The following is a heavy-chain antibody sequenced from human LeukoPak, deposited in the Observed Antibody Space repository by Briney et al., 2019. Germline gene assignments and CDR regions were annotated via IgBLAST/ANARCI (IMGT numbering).Heavy chain of an antibody. J-gene: IGHJ3*02. V-gene: IGHV1-2*02. Sequence: GASVKVSCKASGYTFTGYYMHWVRQAPGQGLEWMGWINPNSGGTNYAQKFQGRVTMTEDTSTDTAYMELSSLRSEDTAVYYCATGYVWGSYRHAFDIWGQGTMVTVSS. CDR3: ATGYVWGSYRHAFDI. D-gene: IGHD3-16*02. CDR2: INPNSGGT. CDR1: GYTFTGYY.